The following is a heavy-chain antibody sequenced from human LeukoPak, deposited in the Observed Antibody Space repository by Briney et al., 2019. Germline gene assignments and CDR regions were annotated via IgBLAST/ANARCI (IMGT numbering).Heavy chain of an antibody. CDR1: GFTFSTFT. Sequence: GGSLRLSCAASGFTFSTFTLNWVRQAPGKGLEWVSSIPSSISDMSYADSVKGRFTFSRDNAKNSLYPQMNSLRAEDTAVYYCTRTSGPVGAFDIWGQGTMVTVSS. CDR3: TRTSGPVGAFDI. V-gene: IGHV3-21*01. J-gene: IGHJ3*02. CDR2: IPSSISDM. D-gene: IGHD7-27*01.